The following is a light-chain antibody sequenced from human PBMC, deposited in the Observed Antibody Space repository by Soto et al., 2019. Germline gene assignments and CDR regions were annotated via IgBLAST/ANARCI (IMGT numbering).Light chain of an antibody. CDR2: SAS. J-gene: IGKJ4*01. V-gene: IGKV1-6*01. CDR1: QGIRDD. CDR3: LQDNNYPLT. Sequence: AIQITQSPSSLSASAGDRVTITCRASQGIRDDLAWYQQKPGKAPKVLIYSASILESGVPSRFSGSGSGTDFTLTISSLQPEDFATYYCLQDNNYPLTFGGGTKVEIK.